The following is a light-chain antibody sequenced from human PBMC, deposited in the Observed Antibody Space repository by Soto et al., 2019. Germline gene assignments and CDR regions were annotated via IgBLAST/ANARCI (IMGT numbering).Light chain of an antibody. Sequence: MTQCPAAISLSQGEGATLSCMASQRFXSQFGWYQEKPGKAPRFLXYAASTRATGIPARLRGSGSATEFTLTIDSLQSEEFAVYYFQQYNDWPPAFGGGTKVDIK. CDR2: AAS. CDR1: QRFXSQ. V-gene: IGKV3-15*01. CDR3: QQYNDWPPA. J-gene: IGKJ4*01.